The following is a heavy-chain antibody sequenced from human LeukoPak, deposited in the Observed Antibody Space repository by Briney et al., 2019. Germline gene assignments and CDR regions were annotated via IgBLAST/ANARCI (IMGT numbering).Heavy chain of an antibody. CDR3: ARALSSSWHYYYYYYMDV. V-gene: IGHV4-39*07. Sequence: SETLSLTCTVSGGSISTSSYYWSWIRQPPGKGLEWIGEISHSGSTNYNPSLKSRVTISVETSKNQFSLKLSSVTAADTAVYYCARALSSSWHYYYYYYMDVWGKGTTVTVSS. J-gene: IGHJ6*03. CDR2: ISHSGST. CDR1: GGSISTSSYY. D-gene: IGHD6-13*01.